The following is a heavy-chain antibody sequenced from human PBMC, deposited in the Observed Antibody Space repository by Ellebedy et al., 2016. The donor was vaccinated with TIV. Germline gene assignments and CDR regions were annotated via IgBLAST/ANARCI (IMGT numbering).Heavy chain of an antibody. D-gene: IGHD6-13*01. CDR1: GFTFTSNA. Sequence: PGGSLRLSCAASGFTFTSNAMHWVRQAPGKGLEWVAVISYDGSNKYYADSVKGRFTISRDNSKNTLSLQMTSLRAEDTAVYYCARGYKSSWLYFDYWGQGTLVTVSS. J-gene: IGHJ4*02. CDR2: ISYDGSNK. V-gene: IGHV3-30*04. CDR3: ARGYKSSWLYFDY.